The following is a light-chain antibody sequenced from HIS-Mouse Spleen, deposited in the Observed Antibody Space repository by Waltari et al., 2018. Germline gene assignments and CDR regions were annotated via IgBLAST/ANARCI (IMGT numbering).Light chain of an antibody. CDR2: NDS. V-gene: IGLV3-21*03. J-gene: IGLJ2*01. Sequence: SYVLTQPPSVSVAPGKTARITCGGNNIGSKSVHWYQQKPGQAPVLVVYNDSDRPSGCPERFSGSNSGNTATLTSSRGEAGDEADYYCQVWDSSSDHVVFGGGTKLTVL. CDR3: QVWDSSSDHVV. CDR1: NIGSKS.